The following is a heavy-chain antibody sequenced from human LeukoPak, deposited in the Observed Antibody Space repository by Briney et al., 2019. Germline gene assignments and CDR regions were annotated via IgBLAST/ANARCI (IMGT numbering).Heavy chain of an antibody. V-gene: IGHV3-7*03. CDR2: IKEDGSEK. Sequence: SGGSLRLSCAASGFPFSSYWMTWVRQAPGKGLEWVANIKEDGSEKYYVDSVKGRFTISRDNAKKSLYLQMNSLRAEDTAVYYCARDPARRFDYWGQGTLVTVSS. CDR3: ARDPARRFDY. J-gene: IGHJ4*02. CDR1: GFPFSSYW.